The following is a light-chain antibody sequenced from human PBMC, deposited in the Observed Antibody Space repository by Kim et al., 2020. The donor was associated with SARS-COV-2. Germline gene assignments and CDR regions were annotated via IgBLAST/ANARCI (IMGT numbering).Light chain of an antibody. CDR1: QSVRNND. J-gene: IGKJ1*01. CDR3: QQYGASSGT. CDR2: RAF. V-gene: IGKV3-20*01. Sequence: SPGERATLSCRASQSVRNNDVVWYQQKPGQAPMLLIYRAFSRASGIPDRFSGSGSGTDFTLTISRLEPEDFAVYYCQQYGASSGTFGQGTKVDIK.